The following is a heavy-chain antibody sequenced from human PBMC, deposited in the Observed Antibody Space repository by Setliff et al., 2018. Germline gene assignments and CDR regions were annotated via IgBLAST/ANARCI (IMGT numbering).Heavy chain of an antibody. Sequence: SETLSLTCAVSGYSISSGYNWGWIRQPPGKGLEWIASIYYRGSTSYNSSLKSRVSISVDTSKNQFSLNLNSVTAADTAVYHCARHASPYSSGWYSMAAWFDPWGQGTLVTVSS. CDR2: IYYRGST. J-gene: IGHJ5*02. V-gene: IGHV4-38-2*01. D-gene: IGHD6-19*01. CDR1: GYSISSGYN. CDR3: ARHASPYSSGWYSMAAWFDP.